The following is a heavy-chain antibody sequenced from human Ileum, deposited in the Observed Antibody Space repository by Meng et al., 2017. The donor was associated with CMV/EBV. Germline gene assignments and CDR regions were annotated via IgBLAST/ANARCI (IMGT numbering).Heavy chain of an antibody. CDR1: GFTFSGYG. CDR2: IRYDGTNK. CDR3: AKEYSSGLYYFDY. J-gene: IGHJ4*02. Sequence: QVALVEAGGGVVGPGGSLRLSCAASGFTFSGYGMHWVRQAPDQGLEWMAFIRYDGTNKDYADSVKGRFTISRDNSKNTLYLQMNSLRAEDTAVYYCAKEYSSGLYYFDYWGQGTLVTVSS. D-gene: IGHD6-19*01. V-gene: IGHV3-30*02.